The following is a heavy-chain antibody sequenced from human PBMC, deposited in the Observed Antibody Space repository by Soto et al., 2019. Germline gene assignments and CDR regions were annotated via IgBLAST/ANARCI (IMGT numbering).Heavy chain of an antibody. CDR3: AKDARRSGIVGQWVA. V-gene: IGHV3-23*01. CDR2: ISDSGITT. Sequence: EVPLMESGGGLIQPGGSLRLSCAASGFTFSDYAMAWVRQVPGKGLEWVSGISDSGITTKYAASVKGRFTISRDNYKNTLFLQMTSLKAADTAVYYCAKDARRSGIVGQWVACGQGALVTVSS. CDR1: GFTFSDYA. D-gene: IGHD1-26*01. J-gene: IGHJ5*02.